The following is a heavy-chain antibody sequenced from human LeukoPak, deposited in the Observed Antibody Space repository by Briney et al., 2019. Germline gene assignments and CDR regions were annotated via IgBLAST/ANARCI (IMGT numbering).Heavy chain of an antibody. CDR1: GYTFTTYG. CDR3: ARSGYSSESSGYYLSIDY. Sequence: SVRVSCKASGYTFTTYGISWVRQAPGQGLEWMGWISAYNGNTNYIQKLQDRVTMATDTSTRTAYMELRSLRSDDTAVYYCARSGYSSESSGYYLSIDYWGQGTLVTVSS. V-gene: IGHV1-18*01. CDR2: ISAYNGNT. J-gene: IGHJ4*02. D-gene: IGHD3-22*01.